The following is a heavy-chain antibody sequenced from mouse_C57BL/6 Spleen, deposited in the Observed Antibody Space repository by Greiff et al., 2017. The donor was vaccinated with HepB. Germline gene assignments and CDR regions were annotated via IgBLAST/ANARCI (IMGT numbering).Heavy chain of an antibody. J-gene: IGHJ2*01. CDR2: IYPGSDTT. CDR1: GYTFTDYY. V-gene: IGHV1-76*01. Sequence: VQLKQSGAELVRPGASVKLSCKASGYTFTDYYINWVKQRPGQGLEWIARIYPGSDTTYYNEKFKGKATLTAEKSSSTAYMQLSSLTSEDSAVYFCARFFLYYFDSWGQGTTLTVSS. CDR3: ARFFLYYFDS.